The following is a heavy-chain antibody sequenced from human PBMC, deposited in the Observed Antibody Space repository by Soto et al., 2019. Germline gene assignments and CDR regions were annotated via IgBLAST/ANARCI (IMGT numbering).Heavy chain of an antibody. CDR3: AREGYCSGGSCYSRWFDP. D-gene: IGHD2-15*01. V-gene: IGHV4-59*01. J-gene: IGHJ5*02. CDR1: GGSISSYY. Sequence: SETLSLTCTVSGGSISSYYWSWIRQPPGKGLEWIGYIYYSGGTNYNPSLKSRVTISVDTSKNQFSLKLSSVTAADTAVYYCAREGYCSGGSCYSRWFDPWGQGTLFTVSS. CDR2: IYYSGGT.